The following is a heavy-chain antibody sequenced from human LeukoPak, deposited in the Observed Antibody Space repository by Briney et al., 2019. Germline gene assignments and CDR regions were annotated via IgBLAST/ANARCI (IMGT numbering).Heavy chain of an antibody. D-gene: IGHD6-13*01. V-gene: IGHV3-13*01. CDR3: AKGGETRYTSSWFDY. CDR1: GFTFSSYD. J-gene: IGHJ4*02. CDR2: IGTAGDT. Sequence: PGGSLRLSCAASGFTFSSYDMHWVRQATGKGLEWVSAIGTAGDTYYPGSVKGRFTISRENAKNSLYLQMNSLRAGDTAVYYCAKGGETRYTSSWFDYWGQGTLVTVSS.